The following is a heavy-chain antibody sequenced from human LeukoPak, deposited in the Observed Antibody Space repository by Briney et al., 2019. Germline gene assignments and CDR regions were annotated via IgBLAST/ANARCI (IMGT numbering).Heavy chain of an antibody. CDR1: GGSFSGYY. Sequence: SETLSLTCAVYGGSFSGYYWSWIRQPPGRGLEWIGEINHSGSTNYNPSLKSRVTISVDTSKNQFSLKLSSVTAADTAVYYCARVSKAYYGSGTSPQYGLDVWGKGTTVTVSS. CDR2: INHSGST. J-gene: IGHJ6*04. V-gene: IGHV4-34*01. D-gene: IGHD3-10*01. CDR3: ARVSKAYYGSGTSPQYGLDV.